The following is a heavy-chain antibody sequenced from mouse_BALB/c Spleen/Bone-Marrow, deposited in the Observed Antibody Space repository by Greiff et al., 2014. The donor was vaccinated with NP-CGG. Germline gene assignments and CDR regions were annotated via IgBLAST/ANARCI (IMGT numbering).Heavy chain of an antibody. CDR2: IDPANGNT. J-gene: IGHJ3*01. Sequence: EVQLQQSGAELVKPGASVRLSCTASGFNIKDTYIPWVKQRPEQGLEWIGRIDPANGNTEYDPKFQGKATITADTSSNTAYLQLSSLTSEDTAGYYCARGYGFTSYFSDWGQGTLVTVSA. CDR3: ARGYGFTSYFSD. D-gene: IGHD1-1*01. V-gene: IGHV14-3*02. CDR1: GFNIKDTY.